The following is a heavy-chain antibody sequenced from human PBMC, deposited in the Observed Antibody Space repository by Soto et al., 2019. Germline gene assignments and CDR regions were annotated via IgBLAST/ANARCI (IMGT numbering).Heavy chain of an antibody. CDR3: ARDRGLVEDPEAFDI. V-gene: IGHV3-33*01. CDR1: GFTFSSYG. D-gene: IGHD6-6*01. CDR2: IWYDGSNK. J-gene: IGHJ3*02. Sequence: GGSLRLSCAASGFTFSSYGMHWVRQAPGKGLEWVAVIWYDGSNKYYADSVKGRFTISRDNSKNTLYLQMNSLRAEDTAVYYCARDRGLVEDPEAFDIWGQGTMVTVSS.